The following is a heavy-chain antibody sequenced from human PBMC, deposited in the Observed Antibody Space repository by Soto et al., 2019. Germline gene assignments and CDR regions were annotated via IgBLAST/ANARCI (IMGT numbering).Heavy chain of an antibody. Sequence: SETLTLTCTEPGSSIINYYWNWIRYSLGKVLQWIGYIYSSGSTHYNPSLQNRVTISIDTSKNQVSLKVNSVTAADTAVYYCARDHPHSYGVYYFDYWGQGTPVTVS. CDR3: ARDHPHSYGVYYFDY. CDR1: GSSIINYY. J-gene: IGHJ4*02. V-gene: IGHV4-59*01. CDR2: IYSSGST. D-gene: IGHD5-18*01.